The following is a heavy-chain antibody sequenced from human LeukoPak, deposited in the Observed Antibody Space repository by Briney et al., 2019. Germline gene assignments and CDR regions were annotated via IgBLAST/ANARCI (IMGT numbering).Heavy chain of an antibody. J-gene: IGHJ5*02. Sequence: ASVKVSCKASGYTFTSYGISWVRQAPGQGLEWMGRINPHSGGTNYAQNFQGRVTMTRDTNITTAYMELRRLTSDDSAMYYCTKSGTWGQGTLVTVSS. D-gene: IGHD1-26*01. CDR2: INPHSGGT. V-gene: IGHV1-2*06. CDR3: TKSGT. CDR1: GYTFTSYG.